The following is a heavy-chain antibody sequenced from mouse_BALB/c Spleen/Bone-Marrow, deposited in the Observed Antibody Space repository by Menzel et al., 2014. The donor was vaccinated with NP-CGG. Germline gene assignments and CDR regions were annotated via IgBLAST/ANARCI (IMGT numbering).Heavy chain of an antibody. Sequence: EVKVVESGGGLVQPGGSLKLSCAASGFDFSSYWMSWVRQAPGKGLEWIGVINPDSNTINYTPSLKDKFIISRDNAKNTLYLQMSKVRSEDTALYYCARLGYYGWFAYWGQGTLVTVSA. CDR2: INPDSNTI. V-gene: IGHV4-1*02. J-gene: IGHJ3*01. D-gene: IGHD2-3*01. CDR3: ARLGYYGWFAY. CDR1: GFDFSSYW.